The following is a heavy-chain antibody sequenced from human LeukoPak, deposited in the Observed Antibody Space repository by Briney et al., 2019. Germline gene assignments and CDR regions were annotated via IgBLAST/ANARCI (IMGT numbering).Heavy chain of an antibody. J-gene: IGHJ4*02. CDR2: ISSNGGST. CDR1: GFTFSSYA. CDR3: VKDGTDGYSGYFDY. V-gene: IGHV3-64D*06. Sequence: QSGGSLRLSCSASGFTFSSYAMHWVRQAPGKGLEYVSAISSNGGSTYYADSVKGRFTISRDNSKNTLYLRMSSLRAEDTAVYYCVKDGTDGYSGYFDYWGQGTLVTVSS. D-gene: IGHD5-24*01.